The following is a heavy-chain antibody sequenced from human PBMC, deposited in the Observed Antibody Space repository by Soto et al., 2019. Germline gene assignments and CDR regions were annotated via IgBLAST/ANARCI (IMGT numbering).Heavy chain of an antibody. D-gene: IGHD3-9*01. Sequence: PSETLSLTCTVSGGSISSYYWSWIRQPPGKGLEWIGYIYYSGSTNYNPSLKSRVTISVDTSKNQFSLKLSSVTAADTAVYYCARESFDILTGYSLGGFDYWGQGTLVTVS. CDR3: ARESFDILTGYSLGGFDY. J-gene: IGHJ4*02. CDR2: IYYSGST. CDR1: GGSISSYY. V-gene: IGHV4-59*01.